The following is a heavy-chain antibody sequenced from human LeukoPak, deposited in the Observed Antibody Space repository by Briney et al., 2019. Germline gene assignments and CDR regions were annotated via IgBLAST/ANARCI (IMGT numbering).Heavy chain of an antibody. CDR2: INPNSGGT. J-gene: IGHJ4*02. V-gene: IGHV1-2*06. Sequence: ASVKVSCKASGYTFTGYYMHWVRQAPGQGLEWMGRINPNSGGTNYAQKFQGRVTMTRDTSISTAYMKLSRLRSDDTAVYYCARGLDYDILTGYFRDYWGQGTLVTVSS. CDR3: ARGLDYDILTGYFRDY. CDR1: GYTFTGYY. D-gene: IGHD3-9*01.